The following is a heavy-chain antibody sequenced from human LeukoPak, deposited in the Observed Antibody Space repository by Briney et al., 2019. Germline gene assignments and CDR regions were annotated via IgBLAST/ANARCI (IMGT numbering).Heavy chain of an antibody. CDR2: TYYRSKWYN. V-gene: IGHV6-1*01. J-gene: IGHJ6*03. CDR3: ARELGRRRYYYYYYMDV. Sequence: SQTLSLTCAISGDSVSSNSAAWNWIRQSPSRGLEWLGRTYYRSKWYNDYAVSVKSRITINPDTSKNQFSLQLNSVTPEDTAVYYCARELGRRRYYYYYYMDVWGKGTTVTVPS. CDR1: GDSVSSNSAA.